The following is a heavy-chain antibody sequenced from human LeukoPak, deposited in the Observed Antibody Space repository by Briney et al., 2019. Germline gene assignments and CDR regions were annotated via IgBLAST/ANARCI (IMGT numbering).Heavy chain of an antibody. Sequence: GGSLRLSCAASGFTFSSYAMSWVRQAPGKGLEWASAISGSGGSTYYADSVKGRFTISRDNAKNSLYLQMNSLRAEDTALYYCARYYYGSGSRAFDYWGQGTLVTVSS. CDR2: ISGSGGST. D-gene: IGHD3-10*01. CDR3: ARYYYGSGSRAFDY. V-gene: IGHV3-23*01. CDR1: GFTFSSYA. J-gene: IGHJ4*02.